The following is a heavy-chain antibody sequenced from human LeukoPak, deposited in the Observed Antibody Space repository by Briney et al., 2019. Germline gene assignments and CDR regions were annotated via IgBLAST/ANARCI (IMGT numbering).Heavy chain of an antibody. CDR1: GDSVSRNSAT. CDR2: TYYRSKWYA. D-gene: IGHD1-1*01. J-gene: IGHJ6*02. V-gene: IGHV6-1*01. Sequence: PSQTLSLTCAISGDSVSRNSATWNWIRQSPSRGLEWLGRTYYRSKWYADYAESVKSRITINADTAKNQFSLQLNSVTPEDTAVYYCATYNMDVWGRGTTVTVSS. CDR3: ATYNMDV.